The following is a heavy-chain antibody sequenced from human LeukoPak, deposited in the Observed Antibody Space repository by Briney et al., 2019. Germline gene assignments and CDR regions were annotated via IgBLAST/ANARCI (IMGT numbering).Heavy chain of an antibody. D-gene: IGHD3-22*01. V-gene: IGHV1-18*01. Sequence: ASVKVSCKASGYTFTSYGISWVRQAPGQGLEWMGWISAYNGNTNYAQKLQGRVTMTTDTSTSTAYMELRSLRSDDTAVYYCARARAYYYDSSGYSDRWGQGTLVTVSS. J-gene: IGHJ5*02. CDR1: GYTFTSYG. CDR2: ISAYNGNT. CDR3: ARARAYYYDSSGYSDR.